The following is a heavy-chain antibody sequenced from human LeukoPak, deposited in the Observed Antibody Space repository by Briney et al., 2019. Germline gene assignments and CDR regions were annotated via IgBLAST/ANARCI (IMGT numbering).Heavy chain of an antibody. CDR3: AMARVVVDAFDI. CDR1: GFTFSSYW. CDR2: INSDGTGT. J-gene: IGHJ3*02. V-gene: IGHV3-74*01. Sequence: GGSLRLSCAASGFTFSSYWIHWVRQAPGKGLVWVSRINSDGTGTTYADSVKGRFTISRDNAKNTLYLQMNSLRAEDTAVYYCAMARVVVDAFDIWGQGTMVTVSS. D-gene: IGHD2-15*01.